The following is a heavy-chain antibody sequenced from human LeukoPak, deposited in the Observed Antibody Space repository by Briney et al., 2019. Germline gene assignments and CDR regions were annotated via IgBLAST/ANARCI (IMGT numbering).Heavy chain of an antibody. CDR3: ARARLTGDAFDI. J-gene: IGHJ3*02. CDR2: ISAYNGNT. Sequence: GASVKVSCKASGYTFTSYGISWVRQAPGQGLEGMGWISAYNGNTNYAHKVQGRLTMTTDTSTSKAYRELRSLRSDDTAVYYCARARLTGDAFDIWGQGTMVTVSS. CDR1: GYTFTSYG. D-gene: IGHD7-27*01. V-gene: IGHV1-18*01.